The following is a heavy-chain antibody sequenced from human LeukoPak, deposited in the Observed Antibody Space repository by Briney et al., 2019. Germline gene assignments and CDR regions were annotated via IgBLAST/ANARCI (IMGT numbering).Heavy chain of an antibody. CDR3: ARDLGYCSSTSCYNDAFDI. CDR2: IIPIFGTA. J-gene: IGHJ3*02. D-gene: IGHD2-2*02. Sequence: SVNVSCKASGGTFSIYAISWVRQAPGQGLEWMGGIIPIFGTANYAQKFQGRVTITTDESTSTAYMELSSLRSEDTAVYYCARDLGYCSSTSCYNDAFDIWGQGTMVTVSS. V-gene: IGHV1-69*05. CDR1: GGTFSIYA.